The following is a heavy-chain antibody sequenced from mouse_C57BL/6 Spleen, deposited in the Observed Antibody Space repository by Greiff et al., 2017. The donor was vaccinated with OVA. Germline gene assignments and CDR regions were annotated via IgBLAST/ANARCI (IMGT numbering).Heavy chain of an antibody. CDR1: GYTFTSYW. Sequence: QVQLQQPGAELVKPGASVKLSCKASGYTFTSYWMQWVKQRPGQGLEWIGEINPSDSYTNYTQKFQGKATLTVDTSSSTAYMQLSSLTSEDSAVYYCARSHGSSYRYWDFDVWGTGTTVTVSS. J-gene: IGHJ1*03. V-gene: IGHV1-50*01. CDR3: ARSHGSSYRYWDFDV. D-gene: IGHD1-1*01. CDR2: INPSDSYT.